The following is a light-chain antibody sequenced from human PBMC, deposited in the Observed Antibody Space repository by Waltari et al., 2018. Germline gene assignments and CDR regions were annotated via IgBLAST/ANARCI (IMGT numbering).Light chain of an antibody. CDR1: QDIDDD. V-gene: IGKV5-2*01. CDR2: EAT. CDR3: LQHDNFPWT. J-gene: IGKJ1*01. Sequence: ETTVTQSPAFISATPGDKVTISCKVSQDIDDDINWYQQKPGEAVVLIVQEATTIVPGVSPRFSGSWYGRDFTLTINDVKSEDAAYYFCLQHDNFPWTFGQGTKVEIK.